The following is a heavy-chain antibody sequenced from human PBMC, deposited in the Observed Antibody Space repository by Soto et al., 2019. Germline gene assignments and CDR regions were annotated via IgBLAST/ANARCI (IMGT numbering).Heavy chain of an antibody. CDR2: IYYSGNT. Sequence: PSETLSLTCTVSGGSISSGGSYWGWIRQPPGKGLEWIRYIYYSGNTYFDPSLKSRVTLSVDTSKNQFSLNLSSVTAADMAVYYCVRYCSTTKCPFDYWGQGTLVTVSS. D-gene: IGHD2-2*01. V-gene: IGHV4-30-4*01. CDR1: GGSISSGGSY. CDR3: VRYCSTTKCPFDY. J-gene: IGHJ4*02.